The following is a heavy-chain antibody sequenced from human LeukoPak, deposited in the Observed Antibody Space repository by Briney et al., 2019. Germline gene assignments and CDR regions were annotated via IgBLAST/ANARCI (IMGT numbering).Heavy chain of an antibody. Sequence: PGGSLRLSCAASGFTFSSYTMNSVRQAPGKGLECVSSISSSSSHIYYADSVKGRFTISRDNTKSSLYLQMNSLRAEDMAVYYCARGYCGGDCYGDWGQGTLVTVSS. J-gene: IGHJ1*01. CDR3: ARGYCGGDCYGD. D-gene: IGHD2-21*02. CDR1: GFTFSSYT. CDR2: ISSSSSHI. V-gene: IGHV3-21*01.